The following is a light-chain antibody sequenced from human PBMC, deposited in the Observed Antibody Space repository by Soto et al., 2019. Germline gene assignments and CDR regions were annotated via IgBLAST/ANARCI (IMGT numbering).Light chain of an antibody. CDR3: QVRDVWPS. J-gene: IGKJ1*01. Sequence: IVLTQSPVTLALSPGERAVLSCRASQSVSTSLAWYQHKPGQAPRLFIYDASKRAPGIPARFSGSGSGTDFTLTISSLVPEDFAVYYCQVRDVWPSFGQGTKVEI. CDR1: QSVSTS. V-gene: IGKV3-11*01. CDR2: DAS.